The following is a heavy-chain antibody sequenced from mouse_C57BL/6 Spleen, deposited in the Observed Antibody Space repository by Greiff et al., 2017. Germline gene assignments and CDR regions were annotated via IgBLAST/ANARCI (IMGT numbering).Heavy chain of an antibody. CDR3: ARDYGSSGGGSMDY. CDR2: IDPSDSYT. CDR1: GYTFTSYW. V-gene: IGHV1-69*01. Sequence: QVQLQQPGAELVMPGASVKLSCKASGYTFTSYWMHWVKQRPGQGLEWIGEIDPSDSYTNYNQKFKGKSTLTVDKSSSTAYMQLSSLTSEDSAVYYCARDYGSSGGGSMDYWGQGTSVTVSS. J-gene: IGHJ4*01. D-gene: IGHD1-1*01.